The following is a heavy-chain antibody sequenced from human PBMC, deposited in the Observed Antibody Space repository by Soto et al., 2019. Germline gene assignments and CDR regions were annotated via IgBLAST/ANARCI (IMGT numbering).Heavy chain of an antibody. V-gene: IGHV1-69*13. J-gene: IGHJ4*02. Sequence: QGQLVQSGPEVKKPGSSVKVSCKDSGGLFSSFAISWVRQAPGQGLEWLGGIIPVFGTTNYAEKFQDRVNITADESTNTAYMELSSLTSADTAMYYCARGGGPYVWFNEFWGQGTLVTVSS. CDR2: IIPVFGTT. D-gene: IGHD3-16*01. CDR1: GGLFSSFA. CDR3: ARGGGPYVWFNEF.